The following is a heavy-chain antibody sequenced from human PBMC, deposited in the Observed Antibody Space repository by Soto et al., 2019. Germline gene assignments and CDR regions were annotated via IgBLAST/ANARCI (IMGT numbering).Heavy chain of an antibody. D-gene: IGHD4-17*01. CDR2: IYYSGST. J-gene: IGHJ4*02. Sequence: QVQLQESGPGLVKPSQTLSLTCTVSGGSIISGGYYWSWIRQHPGKDPEWIGYIYYSGSTYYNPSLYSSGTICVDKSINKFSPKLSSVTAADTAVYYCARITEGAVTEVDFWAQGTLVTVSS. CDR1: GGSIISGGYY. V-gene: IGHV4-31*03. CDR3: ARITEGAVTEVDF.